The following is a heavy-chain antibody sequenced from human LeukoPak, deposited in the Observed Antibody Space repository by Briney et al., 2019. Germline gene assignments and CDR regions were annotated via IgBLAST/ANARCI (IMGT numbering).Heavy chain of an antibody. CDR2: ISYDGSNK. CDR3: ARGRRVLLWFGESYYFDH. Sequence: PGRSLRLSCAASGFTFSSYGMHWVRQAPGKGLEWVAVISYDGSNKYYADSVKGRFTISRDNSKNTLYLQMNSLRAEDTAVYYCARGRRVLLWFGESYYFDHWGQGTLVTVSS. V-gene: IGHV3-30*03. CDR1: GFTFSSYG. D-gene: IGHD3-10*01. J-gene: IGHJ4*02.